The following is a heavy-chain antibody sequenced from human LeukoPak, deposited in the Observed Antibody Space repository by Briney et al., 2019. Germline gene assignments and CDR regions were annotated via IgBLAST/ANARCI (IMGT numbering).Heavy chain of an antibody. CDR2: INPNSGGT. CDR3: ARYLMTTVTTLGMDV. CDR1: GYTFTGYY. J-gene: IGHJ6*02. D-gene: IGHD4-17*01. V-gene: IGHV1-2*02. Sequence: GASVKVSCRASGYTFTGYYMHWVRQAPGQGLEWMGWINPNSGGTNYAQKLQGRVTTTRDTSPSTAYMELSRLRSDDTAVYYCARYLMTTVTTLGMDVWGQGTTVTVSS.